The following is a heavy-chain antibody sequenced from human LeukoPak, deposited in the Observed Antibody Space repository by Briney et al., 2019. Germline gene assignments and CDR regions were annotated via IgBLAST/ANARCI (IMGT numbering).Heavy chain of an antibody. CDR2: FSGSGGST. J-gene: IGHJ4*02. V-gene: IGHV3-23*01. D-gene: IGHD2/OR15-2a*01. CDR1: GFTFSSYS. Sequence: PGGSLRLSCAASGFTFSSYSMNWVRQAPGKGVEWVSAFSGSGGSTYYADSVKGRFTISRDNSKNTLYLQMNSLRAGDTAVYYCATSGLSRFGFWGQGTLVTVSS. CDR3: ATSGLSRFGF.